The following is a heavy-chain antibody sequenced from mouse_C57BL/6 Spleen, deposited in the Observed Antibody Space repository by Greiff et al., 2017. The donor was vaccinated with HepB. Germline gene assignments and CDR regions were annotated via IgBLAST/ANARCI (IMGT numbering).Heavy chain of an antibody. CDR1: GFSLASYG. Sequence: VQLKQSGPGLVQPSQRLSIPCTVSGFSLASYGVHWVRQSPGKGLEWLGVIWSGGSTDYNAAFISRLSISKDNSTSQVFFKMNSLQADDTAIYYCARVAYWGQGTLVTVSA. CDR2: IWSGGST. V-gene: IGHV2-2*01. J-gene: IGHJ3*01. CDR3: ARVAY.